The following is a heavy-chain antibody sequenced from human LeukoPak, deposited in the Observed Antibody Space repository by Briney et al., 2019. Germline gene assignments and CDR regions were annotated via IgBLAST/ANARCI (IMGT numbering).Heavy chain of an antibody. CDR1: GGSISSGDYY. CDR3: ARGSITMETFDY. Sequence: SQTLSLTCTVSGGSISSGDYYWSWLRQPPGKGLEWIGEINHSGSTNYNPSLKSRVTISVDTSKNQFSLKLSSVTAADTAVYYCARGSITMETFDYWGQGTLVTVSS. V-gene: IGHV4-30-4*01. J-gene: IGHJ4*02. D-gene: IGHD3-10*01. CDR2: INHSGST.